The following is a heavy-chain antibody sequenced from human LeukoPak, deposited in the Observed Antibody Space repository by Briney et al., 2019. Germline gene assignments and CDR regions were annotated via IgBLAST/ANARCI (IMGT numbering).Heavy chain of an antibody. D-gene: IGHD3-10*01. V-gene: IGHV4-31*03. CDR1: GGSISSGGYY. CDR2: IYYSGST. J-gene: IGHJ4*02. CDR3: ARVWSSSGSYKYFDY. Sequence: SETLSLTCTVAGGSISSGGYYWSWIRQHPGKGLEWIGYIYYSGSTYYNPSLKSRITISVDTSKSHFSLKMSSVTAADTAVYYCARVWSSSGSYKYFDYWGQGTLVTVSS.